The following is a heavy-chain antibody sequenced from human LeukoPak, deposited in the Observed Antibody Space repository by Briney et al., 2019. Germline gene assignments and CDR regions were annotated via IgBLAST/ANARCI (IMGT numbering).Heavy chain of an antibody. CDR2: ISYDGSNK. CDR1: GFTFSSYA. V-gene: IGHV3-30-3*01. D-gene: IGHD3-10*01. Sequence: PGGSLRLSCAASGFTFSSYAMHWVRQAPGKGLEWVAVISYDGSNKYYADSVKGRFTISRDNSKNTLYLQMNSLRAEDTAVYYCAREGLWFGELLGYFDYWGQGTLVTVSS. CDR3: AREGLWFGELLGYFDY. J-gene: IGHJ4*02.